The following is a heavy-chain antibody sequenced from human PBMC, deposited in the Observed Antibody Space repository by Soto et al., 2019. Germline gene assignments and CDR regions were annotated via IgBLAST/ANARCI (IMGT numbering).Heavy chain of an antibody. D-gene: IGHD2-15*01. Sequence: GGSLRLSCAASGFTFSSYAMSWVRQAPGKGLEWVSAISGSGGSKYYADSVKGRFTISRDNSRNTLYLQMNSLRAEDTAVYYCAEPRNPTIVVESAFDYWGQGTLVTVSS. CDR2: ISGSGGSK. V-gene: IGHV3-23*01. CDR1: GFTFSSYA. CDR3: AEPRNPTIVVESAFDY. J-gene: IGHJ4*02.